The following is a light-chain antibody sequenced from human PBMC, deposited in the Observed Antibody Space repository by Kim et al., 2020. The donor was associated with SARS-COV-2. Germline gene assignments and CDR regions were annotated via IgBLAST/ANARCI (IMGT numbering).Light chain of an antibody. CDR2: DAS. CDR3: QQRSNWRTT. V-gene: IGKV3-11*01. J-gene: IGKJ4*01. CDR1: QSVSSY. Sequence: EIVLTQSPATLSLSPGERATLSCRASQSVSSYLAWYQQKPGQAPRLLIYDASNRATGIRARFSGSGSGTDFTLTISSLEPEDFAVYYCQQRSNWRTTFGGGTKVDIK.